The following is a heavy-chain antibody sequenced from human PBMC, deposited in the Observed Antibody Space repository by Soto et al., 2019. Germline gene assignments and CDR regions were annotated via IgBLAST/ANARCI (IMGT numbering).Heavy chain of an antibody. Sequence: PVGSLRLSWVASGCKFNAYGMSWVRQAPGKGLEWVANIKEDGSDKYYVDSVKGRFTISRDNAKNLLYLQMNSLGAGDTAMYYCARFTRGSSGDYWGQGTLVTVSS. J-gene: IGHJ4*02. CDR1: GCKFNAYG. CDR2: IKEDGSDK. V-gene: IGHV3-7*01. D-gene: IGHD6-25*01. CDR3: ARFTRGSSGDY.